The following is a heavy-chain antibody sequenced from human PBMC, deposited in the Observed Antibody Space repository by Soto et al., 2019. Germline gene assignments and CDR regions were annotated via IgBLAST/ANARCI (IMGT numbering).Heavy chain of an antibody. V-gene: IGHV3-66*01. CDR3: ARDRIPTGMDV. CDR2: IYSGGST. Sequence: EVQLVESGGGLVQPGGSLRLSCAASGFTVSSNYMSWVRQAPGKGLEWVSVIYSGGSTYYADSVKGRFTISRDNSKNTMYLQMNSLRAENTAVYYCARDRIPTGMDVWGQGTTVTVSS. CDR1: GFTVSSNY. J-gene: IGHJ6*02.